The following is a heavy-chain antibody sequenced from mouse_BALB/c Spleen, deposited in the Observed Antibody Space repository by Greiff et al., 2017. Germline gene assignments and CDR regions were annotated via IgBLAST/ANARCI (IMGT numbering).Heavy chain of an antibody. CDR1: GFTFSDYY. D-gene: IGHD2-14*01. V-gene: IGHV5-4*02. Sequence: EVKLVESGGGLVKPGGSLKLSCAASGFTFSDYYMYWVRQTPEKRLEWVATISDGGSYTYYPDSVKGRFTISRDNAKNNLYLQMSSLKSEDTAMYYCARAVRDAMDYWGQGTSVTVSS. CDR3: ARAVRDAMDY. CDR2: ISDGGSYT. J-gene: IGHJ4*01.